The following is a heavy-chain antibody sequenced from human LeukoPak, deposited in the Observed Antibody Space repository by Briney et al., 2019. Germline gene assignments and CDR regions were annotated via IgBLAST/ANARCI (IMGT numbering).Heavy chain of an antibody. Sequence: GGALRLSCAASGFTFSSYDMTWVRQAPGRGLEWVSVIYSGGSTYYADSVKGRFTISRDNSKNTLYLQMNSLRAEDTAVYYCAKSGYNRFDYWGQGTLVTVSS. J-gene: IGHJ4*02. CDR1: GFTFSSYD. D-gene: IGHD5-24*01. CDR2: IYSGGST. V-gene: IGHV3-23*03. CDR3: AKSGYNRFDY.